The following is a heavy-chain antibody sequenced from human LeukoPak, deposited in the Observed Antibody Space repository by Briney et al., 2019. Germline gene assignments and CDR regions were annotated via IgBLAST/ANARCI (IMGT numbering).Heavy chain of an antibody. D-gene: IGHD5-12*01. V-gene: IGHV4-59*08. CDR1: GGFISSYY. CDR3: ARRGAYSGNDLAWYFDL. J-gene: IGHJ2*01. CDR2: IYYSGST. Sequence: SETLSLTCTVSGGFISSYYWSWIRQPPGKGLEWFGYIYYSGSTSYNPSLKSRVTMSADTSKNQFSLRLSSVTAADTAVYYCARRGAYSGNDLAWYFDLWGRGTLVTVSS.